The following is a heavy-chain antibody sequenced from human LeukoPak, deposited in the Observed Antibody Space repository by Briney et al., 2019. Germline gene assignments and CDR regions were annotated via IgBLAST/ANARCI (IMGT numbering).Heavy chain of an antibody. D-gene: IGHD2-15*01. V-gene: IGHV3-21*01. J-gene: IGHJ4*02. CDR1: VFICRSYN. Sequence: PGGSLTLSCAASVFICRSYNMNWVRQAPGKGLEWVSSISSSSSYIYYADSVKGRFTISRDNAKNSLYLQKNSLRAEDTAVYYCARDGWYGGNFDYCGQGTLVTVSS. CDR3: ARDGWYGGNFDY. CDR2: ISSSSSYI.